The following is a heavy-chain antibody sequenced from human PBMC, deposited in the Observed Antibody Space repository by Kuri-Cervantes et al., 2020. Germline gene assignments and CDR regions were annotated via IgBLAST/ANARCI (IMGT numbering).Heavy chain of an antibody. Sequence: GGFLRLSCEGSGYSFTTYWIGWVRQIPGKGLEWMGIIYPGDSDNRYSPSFQGQVTISVDKSINTAYLQWSSLKASDTSMYYCARSSSWYGNFDLWGRGTLVTVSS. J-gene: IGHJ2*01. CDR2: IYPGDSDN. CDR3: ARSSSWYGNFDL. CDR1: GYSFTTYW. V-gene: IGHV5-51*01. D-gene: IGHD6-13*01.